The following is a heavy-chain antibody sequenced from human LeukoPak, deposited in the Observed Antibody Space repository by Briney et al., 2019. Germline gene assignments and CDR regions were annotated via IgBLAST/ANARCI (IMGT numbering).Heavy chain of an antibody. CDR1: GGSISSGHYY. V-gene: IGHV4-61*02. CDR2: FYSSGST. J-gene: IGHJ3*02. Sequence: SETLSLTCTVSGGSISSGHYYWSWIRQPAGRGLEWIGRFYSSGSTKYNPPLKSRVTMSIGTSKNQFSLKLSSVTAADTAVYYCARGRRGYSYGYHAFDIWGQGTMVTVSS. D-gene: IGHD5-18*01. CDR3: ARGRRGYSYGYHAFDI.